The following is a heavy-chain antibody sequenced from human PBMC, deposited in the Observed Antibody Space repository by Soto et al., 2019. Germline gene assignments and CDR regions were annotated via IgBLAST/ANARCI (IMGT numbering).Heavy chain of an antibody. J-gene: IGHJ3*02. CDR1: GFTFDDYA. V-gene: IGHV3-9*01. CDR3: AKDKSYGGLRAAAFDI. D-gene: IGHD4-17*01. Sequence: PGGSLRLSCAASGFTFDDYAMHWARQAPGKGLEWVSGISWNSATVGYADSVKGRFTISRDNAKNSLYLQMNSLRAEDTALYYCAKDKSYGGLRAAAFDIWGQGTMVTVSS. CDR2: ISWNSATV.